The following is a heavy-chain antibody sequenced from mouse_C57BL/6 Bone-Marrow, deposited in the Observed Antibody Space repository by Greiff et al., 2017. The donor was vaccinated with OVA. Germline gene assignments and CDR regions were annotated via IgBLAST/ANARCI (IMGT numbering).Heavy chain of an antibody. CDR2: INPSTGGT. CDR1: GYSFTGYY. J-gene: IGHJ2*01. V-gene: IGHV1-42*01. Sequence: VQLQQSGPELVKPGASVKISCKASGYSFTGYYMNWVKQSPEKSLEWIGEINPSTGGTTYNQKFKAKATLTVDKSSSTAYMQLKSLTSEDSAVYYCARSFDYDGDFDYWGQGTTPTVSS. D-gene: IGHD2-4*01. CDR3: ARSFDYDGDFDY.